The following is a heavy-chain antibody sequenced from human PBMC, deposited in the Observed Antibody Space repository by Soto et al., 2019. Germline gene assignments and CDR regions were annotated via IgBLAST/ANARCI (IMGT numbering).Heavy chain of an antibody. CDR1: GFTVSSNY. Sequence: GGTLRLSCAASGFTVSSNYMSWVRQAPGKGLEWVSVIYSGGSTYYADSVKGRFTISRDNSKNTLYLQMNSLRAEDTAVYYCARDRVESGYPEYFQHWGQGTLVTVSS. CDR2: IYSGGST. CDR3: ARDRVESGYPEYFQH. J-gene: IGHJ1*01. V-gene: IGHV3-53*01. D-gene: IGHD3-22*01.